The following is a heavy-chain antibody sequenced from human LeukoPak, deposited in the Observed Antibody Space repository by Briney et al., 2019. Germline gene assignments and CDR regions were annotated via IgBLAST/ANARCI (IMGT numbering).Heavy chain of an antibody. D-gene: IGHD3-22*01. CDR2: IYTSGST. CDR1: GGSISSYY. CDR3: ARVYYYDSSGAFDI. J-gene: IGHJ3*02. Sequence: PSETLSLTCTVSGGSISSYYWSWIRQPAGKGLEWIGRIYTSGSTNYNPSLKSRVTISVDTSKNQFSLKLSSVTAADTAVYYCARVYYYDSSGAFDIWGQGTMVTVSS. V-gene: IGHV4-4*07.